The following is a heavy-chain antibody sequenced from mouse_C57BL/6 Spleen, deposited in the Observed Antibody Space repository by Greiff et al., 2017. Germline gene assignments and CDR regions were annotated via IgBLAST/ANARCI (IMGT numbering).Heavy chain of an antibody. CDR2: IYPGSGST. J-gene: IGHJ4*01. Sequence: QVQLQQPGAELVQPGASVKMSCKASGYTFTSYWITWVHQGPGQGLEWVGVIYPGSGSTNYNEKFKCKATLTVDTSSSTAYMQLSSLTAEDSAVYYCARRPGYSQAMDYWGQGTSVTVSS. CDR3: ARRPGYSQAMDY. D-gene: IGHD1-2*01. CDR1: GYTFTSYW. V-gene: IGHV1-55*01.